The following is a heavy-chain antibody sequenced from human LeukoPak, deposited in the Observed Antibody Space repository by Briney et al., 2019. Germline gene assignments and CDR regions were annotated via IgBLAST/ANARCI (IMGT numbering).Heavy chain of an antibody. D-gene: IGHD6-13*01. J-gene: IGHJ3*02. CDR1: GFTLDDHV. CDR2: INWNGSIR. CDR3: ARDRYSSKGAFDI. V-gene: IGHV3-20*04. Sequence: GGSLRLSCAAPGFTLDDHVMSTVRQAPGKGLELDPGINWNGSIRAYADSVKGRFTISRDNAKNYLYLQMNSLRAEDTALYYCARDRYSSKGAFDIWGQGTMVTVSS.